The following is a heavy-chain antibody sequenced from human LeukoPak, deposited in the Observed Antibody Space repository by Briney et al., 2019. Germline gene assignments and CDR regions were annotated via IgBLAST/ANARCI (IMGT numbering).Heavy chain of an antibody. CDR1: GFTFTTYW. CDR2: IYSGGST. J-gene: IGHJ4*02. V-gene: IGHV3-53*01. CDR3: ARATDD. Sequence: HPGGSLRLSCAASGFTFTTYWMSWVRQAPGKGLEWVSVIYSGGSTYYADSVKGRFTISRDNSKNTLYLQMNSLRAEDTAVYYCARATDDWGQGTLVTVSS. D-gene: IGHD4-17*01.